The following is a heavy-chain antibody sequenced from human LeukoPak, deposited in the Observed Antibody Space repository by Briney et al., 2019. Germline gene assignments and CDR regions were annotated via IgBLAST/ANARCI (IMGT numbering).Heavy chain of an antibody. J-gene: IGHJ5*02. D-gene: IGHD6-13*01. CDR1: GGSISSGGYS. CDR2: IYHSGST. V-gene: IGHV4-61*08. CDR3: ARIIPAYSSTPGWFDP. Sequence: PSETLSLTCTVSGGSISSGGYSWSWIRQPPGKGLEWIGYIYHSGSTNYNPSLKSRVTISVDTSKNQFSLKLSSVTAADTAVYYCARIIPAYSSTPGWFDPWGQGTLVTVSS.